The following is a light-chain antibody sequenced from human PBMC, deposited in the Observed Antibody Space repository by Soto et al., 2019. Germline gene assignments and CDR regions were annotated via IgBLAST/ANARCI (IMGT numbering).Light chain of an antibody. Sequence: QSVLTQPPSASGTPGQRVTISCSGSSSNIGINYVYWYQQLPGTAPKLLIYSNNQRPSGVPDRFSGSKSGTSASLAISGLRSEDEADYYCAAWDDSLKVVFGGGTKLTVL. V-gene: IGLV1-47*01. CDR2: SNN. J-gene: IGLJ2*01. CDR3: AAWDDSLKVV. CDR1: SSNIGINY.